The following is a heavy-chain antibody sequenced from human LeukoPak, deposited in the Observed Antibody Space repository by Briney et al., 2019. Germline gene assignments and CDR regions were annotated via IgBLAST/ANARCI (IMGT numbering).Heavy chain of an antibody. J-gene: IGHJ6*02. CDR2: ISSDGSNK. D-gene: IGHD3-22*01. V-gene: IGHV3-30*03. CDR1: KFTFSNYG. CDR3: ARDYYDSSGQALFYGMDV. Sequence: GGSLRLSCAASKFTFSNYGMHWVRQAPGKGLEWVAVISSDGSNKYYADSVKGRFTISRDNSKNTLYLQMNSLRAEDTAVYYCARDYYDSSGQALFYGMDVWGQGTTATVSS.